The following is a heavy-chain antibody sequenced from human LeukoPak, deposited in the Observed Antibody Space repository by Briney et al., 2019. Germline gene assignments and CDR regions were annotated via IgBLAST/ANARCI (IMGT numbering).Heavy chain of an antibody. Sequence: ASVTVSCKASGYTFTRHDINWVRQATGQGLEWMGWMNPNSGNTGYAQKFQGRVTMTRNTSISTAYMELSSLRSEDTAVYYCARGRIAAAGTGYFQHWGQGTLVTVSS. J-gene: IGHJ1*01. V-gene: IGHV1-8*01. CDR1: GYTFTRHD. D-gene: IGHD6-13*01. CDR3: ARGRIAAAGTGYFQH. CDR2: MNPNSGNT.